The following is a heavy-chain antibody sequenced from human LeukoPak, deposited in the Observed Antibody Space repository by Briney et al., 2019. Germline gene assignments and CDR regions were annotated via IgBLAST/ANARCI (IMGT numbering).Heavy chain of an antibody. Sequence: PSETLSLTSTVSGGSISSSSYYWGWIRQPPGKGLEWIGSIYYSGSTYYNPSLKSRVTISVDTSKNQFSLKLSSVTAADTAVYYCASKNPYDFWSGYLEDYWGQGTRVTVSS. J-gene: IGHJ4*02. CDR2: IYYSGST. CDR3: ASKNPYDFWSGYLEDY. V-gene: IGHV4-39*01. D-gene: IGHD3-3*01. CDR1: GGSISSSSYY.